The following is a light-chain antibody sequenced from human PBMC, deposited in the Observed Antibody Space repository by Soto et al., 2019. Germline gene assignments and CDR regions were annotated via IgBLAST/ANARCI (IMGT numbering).Light chain of an antibody. V-gene: IGKV3-15*01. CDR1: QTVRNN. CDR2: DAS. Sequence: EIVITQSPATLSVSPGERATLSCRASQTVRNNYLAWSQQKPGQAPRLLIYDASSRATGIPDRFSGSGSGTEFTLTISSLQSEDFAVYYYQQYNNWPPQITFGQGTRLEIK. CDR3: QQYNNWPPQIT. J-gene: IGKJ5*01.